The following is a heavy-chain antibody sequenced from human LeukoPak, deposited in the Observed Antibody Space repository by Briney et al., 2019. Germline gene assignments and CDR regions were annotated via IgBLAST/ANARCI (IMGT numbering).Heavy chain of an antibody. CDR2: IYYSAST. CDR1: GGSISSSSYY. Sequence: SETLSLTCTVSGGSISSSSYYWGWIRQPPGKGLEWIGYIYYSASTNYNPSLKSRVTISVDTSKNQFSLKLSSVTAADTAVYYCARVTGQWFGESYFDYWGQGTLVTVSS. D-gene: IGHD3-10*01. V-gene: IGHV4-61*05. J-gene: IGHJ4*02. CDR3: ARVTGQWFGESYFDY.